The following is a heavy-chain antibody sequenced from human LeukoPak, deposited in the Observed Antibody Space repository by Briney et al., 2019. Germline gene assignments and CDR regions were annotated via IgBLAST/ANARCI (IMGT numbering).Heavy chain of an antibody. CDR3: ARRYYYNLGSFPFDF. J-gene: IGHJ4*02. D-gene: IGHD3-10*01. V-gene: IGHV4-34*01. CDR2: IHPTGIT. Sequence: SETLSLTCAVYGGPFSGYYWSWIRQSPGKGLEWIGEIHPTGITNYTPSLKSRVALSVDTSKNQFSLNLTSVTAADTAVYYCARRYYYNLGSFPFDFWGQGSLVTVSS. CDR1: GGPFSGYY.